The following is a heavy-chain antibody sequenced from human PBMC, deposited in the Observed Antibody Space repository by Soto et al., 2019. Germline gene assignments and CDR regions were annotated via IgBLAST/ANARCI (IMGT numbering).Heavy chain of an antibody. CDR2: IIPILTTP. D-gene: IGHD2-8*02. CDR3: ATSVGIAPTGEDGMDV. J-gene: IGHJ6*02. CDR1: GGTFSIYG. V-gene: IGHV1-69*01. Sequence: QVQLVQSGAEVKKTGSSVKVSCKASGGTFSIYGFSWVRQAPGHGPEGIGGIIPILTTPNYAQKFQGRVTIVADESTTTVYMELSSLKFEDTAVYYCATSVGIAPTGEDGMDVWGQGTSVTVSS.